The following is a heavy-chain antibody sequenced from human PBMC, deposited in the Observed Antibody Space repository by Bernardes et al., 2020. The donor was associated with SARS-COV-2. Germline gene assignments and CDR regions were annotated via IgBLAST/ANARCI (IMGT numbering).Heavy chain of an antibody. D-gene: IGHD1-26*01. V-gene: IGHV3-23*01. CDR1: GLSFSNNV. CDR2: ISVSGITT. CDR3: AKRGNSGSYSMLDY. Sequence: GGSLRLSCAASGLSFSNNVICWVRQAPGKGLEWVSVISVSGITTYYADSVKGRFTISRDNSKNTLYLQMNSLRAEDTAIYYCAKRGNSGSYSMLDYWGQGTLVTVSS. J-gene: IGHJ4*02.